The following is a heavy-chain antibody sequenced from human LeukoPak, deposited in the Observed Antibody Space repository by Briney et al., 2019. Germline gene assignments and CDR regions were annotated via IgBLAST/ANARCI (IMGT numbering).Heavy chain of an antibody. CDR3: ARDKVWGNLKYYGMDV. D-gene: IGHD3-16*01. CDR1: EFIVSSNY. Sequence: LTGGSLRLSCAASEFIVSSNYMSWVRQAPGKGLEWVAVIYSGGTTYYADSVKGRFTISRDNSKNTLYPQMNSLRAEDTAVYYCARDKVWGNLKYYGMDVWGQGTTVTVSS. V-gene: IGHV3-66*01. CDR2: IYSGGTT. J-gene: IGHJ6*02.